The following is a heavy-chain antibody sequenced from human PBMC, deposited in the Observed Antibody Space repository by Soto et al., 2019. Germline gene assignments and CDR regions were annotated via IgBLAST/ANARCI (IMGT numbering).Heavy chain of an antibody. J-gene: IGHJ4*02. Sequence: EVQLVESGGGLVQPGGSLRLSCEASGFTFSTFWMHWVRQAPGKGLVWVSRINSDGSSTYYAASVRGRVTISRDNAKNTLYLQLSSLTPADTAVYYCARDLQYWGQGTLGTVAT. CDR2: INSDGSST. V-gene: IGHV3-74*01. CDR1: GFTFSTFW. CDR3: ARDLQY.